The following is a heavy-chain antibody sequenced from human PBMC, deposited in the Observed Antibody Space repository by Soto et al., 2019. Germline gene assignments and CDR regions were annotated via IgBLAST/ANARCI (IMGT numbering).Heavy chain of an antibody. CDR1: GFTFSDYY. CDR2: ISSSGSTI. CDR3: ARGYCSGGSCYLNFDY. Sequence: GGSLRLSCAASGFTFSDYYMSWIRQAPGKGLEWVSYISSSGSTIYYAESVKGRFTISRDNAKNSLYLQMNSLRAEDTAVYYCARGYCSGGSCYLNFDYWGQGTLVTVS. J-gene: IGHJ4*02. D-gene: IGHD2-15*01. V-gene: IGHV3-11*01.